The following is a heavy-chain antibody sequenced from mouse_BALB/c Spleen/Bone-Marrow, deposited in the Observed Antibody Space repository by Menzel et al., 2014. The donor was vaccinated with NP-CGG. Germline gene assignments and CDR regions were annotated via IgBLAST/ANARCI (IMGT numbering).Heavy chain of an antibody. CDR2: IHYSGST. Sequence: EVKVVESGPDLVKPSQSLSLTCTVTGYSITSGYSWHWIRQFPGNKLEWMGYIHYSGSTYYNPSLKSRISITRDTSKNQFFLQLNSVNTEDTATYYCARRGSSSNWYFDVWGAGTTVTVSS. J-gene: IGHJ1*01. V-gene: IGHV3-1*02. CDR1: GYSITSGYS. CDR3: ARRGSSSNWYFDV. D-gene: IGHD1-1*01.